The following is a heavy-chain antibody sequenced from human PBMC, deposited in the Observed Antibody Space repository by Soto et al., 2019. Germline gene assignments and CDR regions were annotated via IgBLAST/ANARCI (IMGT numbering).Heavy chain of an antibody. V-gene: IGHV5-51*01. CDR3: ARIPFAATGFYFDY. D-gene: IGHD6-13*01. CDR2: IYPDDSDT. J-gene: IGHJ4*02. CDR1: GGTFSSYT. Sequence: KVSCKASGGTFSSYTIGWVRQMPEKGLEWMGFIYPDDSDTKYSPSFQGQVTISVDKSITTASLQWSSLKASDTAMYYCARIPFAATGFYFDYWAQGTLVTVSS.